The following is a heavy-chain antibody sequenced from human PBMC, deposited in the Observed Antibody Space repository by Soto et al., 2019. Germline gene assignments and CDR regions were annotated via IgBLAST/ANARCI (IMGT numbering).Heavy chain of an antibody. CDR2: INPSGGST. J-gene: IGHJ6*02. CDR1: RYTFTNFY. V-gene: IGHV1-46*01. Sequence: GASVKVSCKASRYTFTNFYIHWLRQAPGQGLEWMGIINPSGGSTTYPQKFQGRVTMTRDTSTSTVHMELITLRSEDTAVYYCARSQVGPPLDVGGPGTKVTVSS. CDR3: ARSQVGPPLDV. D-gene: IGHD1-26*01.